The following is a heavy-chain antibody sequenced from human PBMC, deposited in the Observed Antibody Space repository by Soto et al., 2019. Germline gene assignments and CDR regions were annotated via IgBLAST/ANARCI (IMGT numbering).Heavy chain of an antibody. D-gene: IGHD2-15*01. V-gene: IGHV4-39*01. CDR2: IYYSGST. J-gene: IGHJ5*02. CDR1: GGSISSSSYY. Sequence: SETLSLTCTVSGGSISSSSYYWGWIRQPPGKGLEWIGSIYYSGSTYYNPSLKSRVTISVDTSKNQFSLKLSSVTAADTAVYYCAGLGYCSGGSCYDWFDPWGQGTLVTVSS. CDR3: AGLGYCSGGSCYDWFDP.